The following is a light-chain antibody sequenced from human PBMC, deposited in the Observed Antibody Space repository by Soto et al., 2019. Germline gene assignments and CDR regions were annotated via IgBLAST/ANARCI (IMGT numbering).Light chain of an antibody. CDR2: ATS. CDR3: QQYGRSPRYT. J-gene: IGKJ2*01. CDR1: QSVGSSF. V-gene: IGKV3-20*01. Sequence: EIVLTQSPGTLSLSPGERATLSCRASQSVGSSFLAWYQQKPGQAPRLLIYATSNRATDIPDRFSGSGSGTDFTLTISRLEPEDFAVYYCQQYGRSPRYTFGQGTKLEIK.